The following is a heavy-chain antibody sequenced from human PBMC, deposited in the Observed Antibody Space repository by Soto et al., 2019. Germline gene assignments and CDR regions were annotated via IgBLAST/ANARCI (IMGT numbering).Heavy chain of an antibody. D-gene: IGHD3-22*01. V-gene: IGHV3-30*18. J-gene: IGHJ4*02. CDR1: GFTFSSYG. CDR3: AKDPWYYYDSSGRALDY. CDR2: ISYDGSNK. Sequence: GGSLRLSCAASGFTFSSYGMHWVRQAPGKGLEWVAVISYDGSNKYYEDSVKGRFIISRDDSKNTLYLQMNSLRTEDTAVYYCAKDPWYYYDSSGRALDYWGQGTLVTVSS.